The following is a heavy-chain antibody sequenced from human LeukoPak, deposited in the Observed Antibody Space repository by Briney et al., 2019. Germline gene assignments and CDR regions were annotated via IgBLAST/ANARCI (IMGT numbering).Heavy chain of an antibody. Sequence: SETLSLTCSVSGGSISSYYWSWIRQPPGKGLEYIGYIYYSGSTNYNPSLKSRVTISVDTSKDQFSLNLTSVTAADTAVYYCARLKCISTTCPSRYVMDVWGQGATVTVSS. CDR1: GGSISSYY. V-gene: IGHV4-59*01. J-gene: IGHJ6*02. CDR2: IYYSGST. CDR3: ARLKCISTTCPSRYVMDV. D-gene: IGHD2-2*01.